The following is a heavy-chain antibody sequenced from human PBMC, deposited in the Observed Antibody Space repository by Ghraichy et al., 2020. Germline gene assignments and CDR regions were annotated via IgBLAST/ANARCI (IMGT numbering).Heavy chain of an antibody. CDR3: GKDILTGYPGDCFDY. D-gene: IGHD3-9*01. Sequence: GGSLRLSCAASGFTFSSYSMNWVRQAPGKGLEWVSSISSSSSYIYYADSVKGRFTISRDNAKNSLYLQMNSLRAEDTAVYYCGKDILTGYPGDCFDYWGQGTLVTVSS. CDR1: GFTFSSYS. CDR2: ISSSSSYI. J-gene: IGHJ4*02. V-gene: IGHV3-21*01.